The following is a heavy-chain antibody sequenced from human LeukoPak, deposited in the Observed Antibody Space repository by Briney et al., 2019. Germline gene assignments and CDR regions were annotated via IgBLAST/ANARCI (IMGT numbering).Heavy chain of an antibody. Sequence: VGSLRLSCAAAVFTFSNYGMHWVRQAPGKGLEWVAVISYDGSNKYYADSVKGRFTISRDNSKNTLFLQMNSLRAEDTAVYYCAKDKGSGWTYGMDVWGQGTTVTVSS. CDR2: ISYDGSNK. CDR3: AKDKGSGWTYGMDV. V-gene: IGHV3-30*18. D-gene: IGHD6-19*01. J-gene: IGHJ6*02. CDR1: VFTFSNYG.